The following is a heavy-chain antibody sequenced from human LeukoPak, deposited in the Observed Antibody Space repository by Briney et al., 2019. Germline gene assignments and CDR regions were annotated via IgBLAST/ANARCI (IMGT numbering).Heavy chain of an antibody. D-gene: IGHD5-18*01. CDR1: GFTFSTYA. J-gene: IGHJ3*02. Sequence: GGSLRLSCAASGFTFSTYAMHWVRQAPGKGLEWVAVISYDGSSKYYADSVKGRFTISRDNSKNTLHLQMNSLRAEDTAVYYCARARSSYGYGDAFDIWGQGTMVTVSS. CDR3: ARARSSYGYGDAFDI. V-gene: IGHV3-30*04. CDR2: ISYDGSSK.